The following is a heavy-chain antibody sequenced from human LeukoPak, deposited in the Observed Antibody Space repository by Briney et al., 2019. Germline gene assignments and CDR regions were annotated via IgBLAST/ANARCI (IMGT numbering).Heavy chain of an antibody. D-gene: IGHD3-10*01. CDR1: GFTFSSYA. V-gene: IGHV3-30-3*01. CDR2: ISYDGSNK. CDR3: ARTFEGHIDY. Sequence: GGSLRLSCAASGFTFSSYAMHWVRQAPGKGLEWVAVISYDGSNKYYADSVKGRFTISRDNSKNTLYLQMNSLRAEDTAVYYCARTFEGHIDYWGQGTLVTVSS. J-gene: IGHJ4*02.